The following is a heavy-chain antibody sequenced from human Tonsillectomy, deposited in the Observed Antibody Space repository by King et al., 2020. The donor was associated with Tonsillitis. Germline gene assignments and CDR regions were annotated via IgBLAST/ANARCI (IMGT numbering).Heavy chain of an antibody. V-gene: IGHV3-33*01. D-gene: IGHD2-15*01. J-gene: IGHJ3*02. CDR1: GCTFSSYG. CDR3: ARASFSSDAFDI. CDR2: IWYDGSNK. Sequence: VQLVESGGGVVQPGRSLRLSCAASGCTFSSYGMHWVRQALGKGLEWVAVIWYDGSNKYYSDSVKGRFTISRDNSKNTLYLQMNSLRAEDTAVYYCARASFSSDAFDIWGQGTMVTVSS.